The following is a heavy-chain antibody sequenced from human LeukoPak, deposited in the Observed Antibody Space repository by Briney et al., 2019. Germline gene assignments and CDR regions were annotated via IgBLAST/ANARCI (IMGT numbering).Heavy chain of an antibody. CDR3: ARAAFCAAAGTALDY. J-gene: IGHJ4*02. CDR2: IYYSGST. D-gene: IGHD6-13*01. V-gene: IGHV4-59*01. Sequence: PSETLSLTCTVSGGSISSYYWSWIRQPPGKGLEWIGYIYYSGSTNYNPSLKSRVTISVDTSKNQFSLKLSSVTAADTAVYYCARAAFCAAAGTALDYWGQGTLVTVSS. CDR1: GGSISSYY.